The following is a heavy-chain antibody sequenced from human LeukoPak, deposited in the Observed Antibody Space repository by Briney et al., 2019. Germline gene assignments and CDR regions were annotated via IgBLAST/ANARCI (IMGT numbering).Heavy chain of an antibody. CDR3: ARSLPGGSDWYPPLFDY. V-gene: IGHV4-59*08. D-gene: IGHD6-13*01. J-gene: IGHJ4*02. CDR1: GGSIGNYY. Sequence: SETLSLTCTVSGGSIGNYYWNWVRQSPGKGPGWIAYINYSGSTNYNPSLKSRVTISLDASKSQFSLKLSSVTAADTAIYYCARSLPGGSDWYPPLFDYWGQGTLVTVSS. CDR2: INYSGST.